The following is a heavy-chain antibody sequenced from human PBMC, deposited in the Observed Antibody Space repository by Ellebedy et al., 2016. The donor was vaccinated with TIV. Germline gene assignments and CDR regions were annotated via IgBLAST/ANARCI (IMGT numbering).Heavy chain of an antibody. Sequence: SQTLSLTCAISGDSVSSNSAAWNWIRQSPSRGLEWLGRTYYRSQWYNDYAVSVKSRITINPDTYKNQFSLQLNSVTPEDTAVYYCARVRIALAGTYYSYYGMDVWGQGTTVAVSS. V-gene: IGHV6-1*01. CDR3: ARVRIALAGTYYSYYGMDV. D-gene: IGHD6-19*01. J-gene: IGHJ6*02. CDR1: GDSVSSNSAA. CDR2: TYYRSQWYN.